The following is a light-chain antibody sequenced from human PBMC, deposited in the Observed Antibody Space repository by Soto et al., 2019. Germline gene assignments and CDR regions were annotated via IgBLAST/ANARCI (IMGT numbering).Light chain of an antibody. V-gene: IGKV3-15*01. J-gene: IGKJ1*01. Sequence: RSIEQCVGNVCRSRGAPDPHKNRASQSVTTNMAWYQQKPGQAPRLLIYGASTRATGIPARFSGSGSGTDFTLTICGLESADFAVYRCKKYNNWLPWTCAQGTKVDIK. CDR2: GAS. CDR1: QSVTTN. CDR3: KKYNNWLPWT.